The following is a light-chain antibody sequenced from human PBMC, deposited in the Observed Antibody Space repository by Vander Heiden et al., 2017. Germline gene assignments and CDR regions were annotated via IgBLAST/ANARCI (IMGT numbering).Light chain of an antibody. V-gene: IGKV2-28*01. CDR2: LAS. Sequence: DIVLTQSPLSLAVIPGEPASISCRSTQNLLHSNGNNYLHWYLQKPVQSPQLLIYLASKRASGVPDRFSGSGSGTDFTLKISRVEAEDVGVYHCMQEYLPRTFGQGTKVEIK. CDR3: MQEYLPRT. J-gene: IGKJ1*01. CDR1: QNLLHSNGNNY.